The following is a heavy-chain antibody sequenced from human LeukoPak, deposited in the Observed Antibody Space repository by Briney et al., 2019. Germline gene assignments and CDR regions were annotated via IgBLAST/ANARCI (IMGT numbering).Heavy chain of an antibody. CDR2: INKDGSEK. Sequence: AGGSLRLSCAASGFTFSNYWMTWVRQAPGKGLEWVANINKDGSEKNYVDSVKGRFTISRDNAKSSLYLQINSLRADDTAVYYCARYQVAIDYWGQGTLVTVSA. D-gene: IGHD2-2*01. CDR3: ARYQVAIDY. V-gene: IGHV3-7*03. CDR1: GFTFSNYW. J-gene: IGHJ4*02.